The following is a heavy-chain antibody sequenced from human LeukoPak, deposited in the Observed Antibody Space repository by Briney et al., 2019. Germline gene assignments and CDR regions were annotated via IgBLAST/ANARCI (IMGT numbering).Heavy chain of an antibody. V-gene: IGHV3-7*01. D-gene: IGHD3-10*01. CDR1: GFTFRSYW. CDR3: AREWLRDNWFDP. J-gene: IGHJ5*02. Sequence: PGGSVRLLCASSGFTFRSYWMSWVRQAPGKGLEWVANIKEDGSEKYYVDSVKGRFTISRDNAKTSLSLQMNSLRAEDTAVYYCAREWLRDNWFDPWGQGTLVTVSS. CDR2: IKEDGSEK.